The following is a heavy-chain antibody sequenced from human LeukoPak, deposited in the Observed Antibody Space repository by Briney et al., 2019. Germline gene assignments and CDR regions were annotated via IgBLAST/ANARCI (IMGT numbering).Heavy chain of an antibody. D-gene: IGHD6-19*01. CDR3: ARVHPDDSSGWYRFAFDI. Sequence: GGTLRLSCAASGVTFSSYSMNWVRHAPGKGLDLVSSISSSSSYIYYADSVKGRFTISRDNAKNSLYLQMNSLRAEDTAVYYCARVHPDDSSGWYRFAFDIWGQGTMVTVSS. CDR2: ISSSSSYI. V-gene: IGHV3-21*01. J-gene: IGHJ3*02. CDR1: GVTFSSYS.